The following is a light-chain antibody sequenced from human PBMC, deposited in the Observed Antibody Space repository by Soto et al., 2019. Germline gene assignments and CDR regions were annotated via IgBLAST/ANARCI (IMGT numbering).Light chain of an antibody. CDR1: QSISNY. CDR2: AAS. V-gene: IGKV1-39*01. J-gene: IGKJ1*01. Sequence: DIQLTQSPSSLSASVVDRVTITCRASQSISNYLNWYQQKPGKAPKLLIYAASTLQSGVPSRFSGSGSGTDFTLNISSLQPEDFATYYWQQSYITPCTFGQGTKVEIK. CDR3: QQSYITPCT.